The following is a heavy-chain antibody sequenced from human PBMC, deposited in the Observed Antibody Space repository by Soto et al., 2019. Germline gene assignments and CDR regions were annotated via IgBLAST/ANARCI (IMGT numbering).Heavy chain of an antibody. CDR2: IYYSGST. Sequence: PSETLSLTCTVSGGSISSSSYYWGWIRQPPGKGLEWIGSIYYSGSTYYNPSLKSRVTISVDTSKNQFSLKLSSVTAADTAVYYCARQYCSSTRCYQYFDYWGQGTLVTVSS. D-gene: IGHD2-2*01. J-gene: IGHJ4*02. CDR1: GGSISSSSYY. V-gene: IGHV4-39*01. CDR3: ARQYCSSTRCYQYFDY.